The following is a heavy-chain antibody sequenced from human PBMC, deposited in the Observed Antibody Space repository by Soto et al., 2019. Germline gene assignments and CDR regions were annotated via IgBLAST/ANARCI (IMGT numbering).Heavy chain of an antibody. Sequence: EMQLVESGGGLVQPGRSLRLSCAASICTFPDHSMHWVRQAPRKGLEWVSSISWNSGNIAYADSVRGRFTISRDNAKNSLYLQMSSLRAEDTSLYYCEKGLQGLAYDAFDVWGQGPMVTVSS. CDR1: ICTFPDHS. V-gene: IGHV3-9*01. CDR3: EKGLQGLAYDAFDV. CDR2: ISWNSGNI. J-gene: IGHJ3*01.